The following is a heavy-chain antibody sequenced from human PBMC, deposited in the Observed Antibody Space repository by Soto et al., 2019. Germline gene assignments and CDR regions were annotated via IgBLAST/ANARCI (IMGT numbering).Heavy chain of an antibody. CDR2: IIPIFGTA. J-gene: IGHJ4*02. D-gene: IGHD5-18*01. CDR3: ARDLGTAMVSSQYYFDY. CDR1: GGTFSSYA. V-gene: IGHV1-69*13. Sequence: SVKVSCKASGGTFSSYAISWVRQAPGQGLEWMGGIIPIFGTANYAQKFQGRVTITADESTSTAYMELSSLRSEDTAVYYCARDLGTAMVSSQYYFDYWGQGTLVTVSS.